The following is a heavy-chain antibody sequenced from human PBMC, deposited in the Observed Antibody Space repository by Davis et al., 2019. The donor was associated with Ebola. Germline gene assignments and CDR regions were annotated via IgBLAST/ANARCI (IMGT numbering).Heavy chain of an antibody. D-gene: IGHD1-7*01. J-gene: IGHJ4*02. Sequence: GGSLRLSCAASGFTFSNAWMSWVRQAPGKGLEWVGRIKSKTDGGTTDYAAPVKGRFTISRDDSKNTLYLQMNSLKTEDTAVYYCARGRWNYAMDYWGLGTLVIVSS. V-gene: IGHV3-15*01. CDR3: ARGRWNYAMDY. CDR1: GFTFSNAW. CDR2: IKSKTDGGTT.